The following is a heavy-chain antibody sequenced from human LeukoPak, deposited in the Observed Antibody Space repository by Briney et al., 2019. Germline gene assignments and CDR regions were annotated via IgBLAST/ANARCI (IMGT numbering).Heavy chain of an antibody. Sequence: SVKVSCKASGGTFSSYAISWVRQAPGQGLEWMGGIIPIFGTANYAQKFQGRVTITTDESTSTAYMELSSLRSEDTAVYYCASSLGEVDWFDPGGQGTLVTVSS. CDR1: GGTFSSYA. CDR3: ASSLGEVDWFDP. V-gene: IGHV1-69*05. J-gene: IGHJ5*02. CDR2: IIPIFGTA. D-gene: IGHD3-10*01.